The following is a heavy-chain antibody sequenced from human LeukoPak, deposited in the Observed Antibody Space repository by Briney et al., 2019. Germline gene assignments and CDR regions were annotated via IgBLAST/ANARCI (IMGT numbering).Heavy chain of an antibody. D-gene: IGHD6-19*01. CDR1: GYTFTSYG. Sequence: ASVKVSCKASGYTFTSYGINWVRQAPGQGLEWMGWISAYNGNTNYAQKFQGRVTMTRDTSTSTVYMELSSLRSEDTAVYYCAREAVAGTDFDYWGQGTLVTVSS. J-gene: IGHJ4*02. CDR3: AREAVAGTDFDY. CDR2: ISAYNGNT. V-gene: IGHV1-18*01.